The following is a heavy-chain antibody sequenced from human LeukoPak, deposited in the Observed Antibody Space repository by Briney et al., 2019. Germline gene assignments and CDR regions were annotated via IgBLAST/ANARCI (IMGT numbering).Heavy chain of an antibody. D-gene: IGHD4-23*01. V-gene: IGHV1-2*02. CDR3: ARDLLGRWLEDATD. CDR1: GGTFSSYA. Sequence: ASVKVSCKASGGTFSSYAISWVRQAPGQGLEWMGWINPNSGGTNYAQKFQGRVTMTRDTSISTVYMELSRLRSDDTAVYYCARDLLGRWLEDATDWGQGTLVTVSS. J-gene: IGHJ4*02. CDR2: INPNSGGT.